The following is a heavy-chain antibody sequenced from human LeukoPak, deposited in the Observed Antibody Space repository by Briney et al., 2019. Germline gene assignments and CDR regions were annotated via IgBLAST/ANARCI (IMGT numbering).Heavy chain of an antibody. J-gene: IGHJ6*03. D-gene: IGHD1-26*01. CDR2: VYHNGAT. Sequence: SETLSLTCTVSGYSITTNYYWAWIRQSPGTGLEWIWSVYHNGATYYNPSLKSRVIISVDTSKNEFSLRLTSVTAADTAVYYCVTPRSWELSDMAVWGKGTTVIVSS. V-gene: IGHV4-38-2*02. CDR1: GYSITTNYY. CDR3: VTPRSWELSDMAV.